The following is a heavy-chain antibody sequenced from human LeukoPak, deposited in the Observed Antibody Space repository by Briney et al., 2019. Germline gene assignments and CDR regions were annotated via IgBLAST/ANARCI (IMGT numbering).Heavy chain of an antibody. V-gene: IGHV3-74*01. CDR3: TRAPGGWYYFDY. J-gene: IGHJ4*02. CDR1: GFTFSSYW. CDR2: ISSDGSST. D-gene: IGHD6-19*01. Sequence: GGSLRLSCAASGFTFSSYWMHWVRQAPGKGLVWVSRISSDGSSTSYADSVKGRFTISRDNAKNTLYLQMNSLRDEDTALYYCTRAPGGWYYFDYWGQGTLVTVSS.